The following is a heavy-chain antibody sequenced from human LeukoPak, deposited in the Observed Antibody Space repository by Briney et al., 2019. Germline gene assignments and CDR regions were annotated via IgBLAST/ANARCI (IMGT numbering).Heavy chain of an antibody. V-gene: IGHV1-18*01. Sequence: ASVKVSCKASGGTFSSYAISWVRQAPGQGLEWMGWISAYNGNTNYAQKLQGRVTMTTDTSTSTAYMELRSLRSDDTAVYYCARDYDYVWGSYRYTTLVDYWGQGTLVTVSS. CDR3: ARDYDYVWGSYRYTTLVDY. CDR2: ISAYNGNT. J-gene: IGHJ4*02. D-gene: IGHD3-16*02. CDR1: GGTFSSYA.